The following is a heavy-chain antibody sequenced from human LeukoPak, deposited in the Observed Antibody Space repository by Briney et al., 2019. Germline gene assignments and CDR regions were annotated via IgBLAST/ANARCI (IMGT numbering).Heavy chain of an antibody. V-gene: IGHV3-73*01. D-gene: IGHD3-10*01. Sequence: GGSLRLSCAASGFTFSGSALHWVRQASGKGLEWVGRIRSTANGYATAYAASVKGRFTISRDDSKNTAYLQMDSLKTEDTAVYYCARVGSGSSSPGGYYYMDVWGKGTTVTISS. CDR3: ARVGSGSSSPGGYYYMDV. J-gene: IGHJ6*03. CDR2: IRSTANGYAT. CDR1: GFTFSGSA.